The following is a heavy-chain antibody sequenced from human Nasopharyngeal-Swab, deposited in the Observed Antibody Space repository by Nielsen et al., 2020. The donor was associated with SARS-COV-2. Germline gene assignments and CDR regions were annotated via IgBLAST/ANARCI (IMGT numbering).Heavy chain of an antibody. CDR3: ARRGRIAVAGFFDY. V-gene: IGHV4-39*01. J-gene: IGHJ4*02. D-gene: IGHD6-19*01. CDR2: IYHSGST. Sequence: RQAPGKGLEWIGEIYHSGSTYYNPSLKSRVTISVDTSKNQFSLKLSSVTAADTAVYYCARRGRIAVAGFFDYWGQGTLVTVSS.